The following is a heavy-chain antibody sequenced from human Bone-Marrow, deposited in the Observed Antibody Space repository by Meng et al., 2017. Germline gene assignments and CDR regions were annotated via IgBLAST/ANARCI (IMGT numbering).Heavy chain of an antibody. CDR3: TRVFRDYYDSSAYFFDL. D-gene: IGHD3-22*01. V-gene: IGHV3-73*01. CDR1: GFTFSDSA. CDR2: IRSNANSYAT. J-gene: IGHJ2*01. Sequence: GESLKISCAASGFTFSDSAMHWVRQPSGKGLEWVGRIRSNANSYATAYATSVKGRFTISRDDSKNTAYLQMNSLKTEDTAVYFCTRVFRDYYDSSAYFFDLWGHGTLVTVSS.